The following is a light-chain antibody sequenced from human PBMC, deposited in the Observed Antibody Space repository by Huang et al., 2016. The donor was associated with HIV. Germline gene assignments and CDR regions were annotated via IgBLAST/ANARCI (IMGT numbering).Light chain of an antibody. J-gene: IGKJ1*01. Sequence: EIVMTQSPATRSVSPGERATLPCRHSQSITGNLAWYQQKPGQAPRRLIYAAAARATGIPARFSGSGSGTEFTLSISSLQSEDFAVYYCQQYNNWPPWTFGQGTKVEIK. CDR1: QSITGN. CDR3: QQYNNWPPWT. CDR2: AAA. V-gene: IGKV3-15*01.